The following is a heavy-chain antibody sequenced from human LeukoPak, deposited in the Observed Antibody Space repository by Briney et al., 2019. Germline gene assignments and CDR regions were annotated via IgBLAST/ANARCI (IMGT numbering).Heavy chain of an antibody. CDR2: MNPNSGNT. CDR3: ERYCSGGSCYPNYYYYGMDV. D-gene: IGHD2-15*01. V-gene: IGHV1-8*01. CDR1: GYTFTSYD. Sequence: ASVKVSCKASGYTFTSYDINWVRQATGQGLEWMGWMNPNSGNTGHAQKFQGRVTMTRNTSISTAYMELSSLRSEDTAVYYCERYCSGGSCYPNYYYYGMDVWGQGTTVTVSS. J-gene: IGHJ6*02.